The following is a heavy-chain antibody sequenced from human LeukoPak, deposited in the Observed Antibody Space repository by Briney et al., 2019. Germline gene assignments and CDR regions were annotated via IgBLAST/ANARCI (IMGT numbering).Heavy chain of an antibody. J-gene: IGHJ5*02. D-gene: IGHD5-24*01. Sequence: GASVKVSCKASGYSFTNYDINWVRQATGQGLEWMGWMNPKSGDTGYSQKFQGRVTLTRDMSTSTDYLELSSLRSEDTAVYYCARDNSVRDEAWWFNPWGQGTLVTVSS. CDR3: ARDNSVRDEAWWFNP. V-gene: IGHV1-8*02. CDR1: GYSFTNYD. CDR2: MNPKSGDT.